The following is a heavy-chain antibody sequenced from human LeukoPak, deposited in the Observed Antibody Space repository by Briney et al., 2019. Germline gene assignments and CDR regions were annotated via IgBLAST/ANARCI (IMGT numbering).Heavy chain of an antibody. V-gene: IGHV4-59*01. D-gene: IGHD3-22*01. CDR1: GGSISSYY. CDR3: ARSPSGYRFDS. CDR2: IYYSGST. Sequence: SETLSLTCTVSGGSISSYYWSWIRQPPGKGLEWIGYIYYSGSTNYNPSLKSRVTISVDTSKNQFSLKLTSVTAADTAVYYCARSPSGYRFDSWGQGTLVTVSS. J-gene: IGHJ4*02.